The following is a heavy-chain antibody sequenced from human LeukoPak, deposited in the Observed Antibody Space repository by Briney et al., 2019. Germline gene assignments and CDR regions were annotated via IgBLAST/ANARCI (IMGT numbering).Heavy chain of an antibody. D-gene: IGHD3-3*01. J-gene: IGHJ4*02. CDR2: ISAYNGNT. CDR3: ARDGVHYDFWTPWTLLAATDY. Sequence: GASVKVSCKASGYTFTSYGISWVRQAPGQGLEWMGWISAYNGNTNYAQKLQGRVTMTTDTSTSTAYMELRSLRSDDTAVYYCARDGVHYDFWTPWTLLAATDYWGQGTLVTVSS. V-gene: IGHV1-18*01. CDR1: GYTFTSYG.